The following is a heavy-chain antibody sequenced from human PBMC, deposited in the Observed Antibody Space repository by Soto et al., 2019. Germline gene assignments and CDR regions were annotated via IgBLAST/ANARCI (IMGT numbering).Heavy chain of an antibody. Sequence: SETLSLTCAVYGGSFSGYYWSWIRQPPGKGLEWIGEINHSGSTNYNPSLKSRVTISVDTSKNQFSLKLSSVTAADTAVYYCARAYWNYGPPKQNNWFDPWGQGTLVTVSS. V-gene: IGHV4-34*01. CDR2: INHSGST. CDR1: GGSFSGYY. J-gene: IGHJ5*02. D-gene: IGHD1-7*01. CDR3: ARAYWNYGPPKQNNWFDP.